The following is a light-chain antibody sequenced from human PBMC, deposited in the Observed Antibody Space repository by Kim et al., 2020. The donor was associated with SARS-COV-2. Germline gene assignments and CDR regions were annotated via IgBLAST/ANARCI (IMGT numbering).Light chain of an antibody. Sequence: PGQTASITCSGDKLGDKYACWYQQKPGQSPVLVIYQDSKRPSGIPERFSGSNSGNTATLTISGTQAMDEADYYCQAWDSSTAPYVVFGGGTQLTVL. CDR1: KLGDKY. V-gene: IGLV3-1*01. CDR2: QDS. CDR3: QAWDSSTAPYVV. J-gene: IGLJ2*01.